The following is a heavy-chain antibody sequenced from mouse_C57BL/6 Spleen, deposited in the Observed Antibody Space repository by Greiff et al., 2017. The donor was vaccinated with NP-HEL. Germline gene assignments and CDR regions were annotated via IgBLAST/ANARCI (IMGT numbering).Heavy chain of an antibody. CDR1: GYAFSSSW. CDR2: IYPGDGDT. J-gene: IGHJ2*01. V-gene: IGHV1-82*01. CDR3: ASVVYFDY. Sequence: VQLQQSGPELVKPGASVKISCKASGYAFSSSWMNWVKQRPGKGLEWIGRIYPGDGDTNYNGKFKGKATLTADKSSSTAYMQLSSLTSEDSAVYFCASVVYFDYWGQGTTLTVSS. D-gene: IGHD1-1*01.